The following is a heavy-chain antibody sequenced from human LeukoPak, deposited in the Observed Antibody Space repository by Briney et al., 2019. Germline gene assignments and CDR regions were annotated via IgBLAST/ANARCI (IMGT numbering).Heavy chain of an antibody. D-gene: IGHD4-17*01. V-gene: IGHV3-21*01. CDR2: ISSSSSYI. CDR3: TRPNYGDYADDY. J-gene: IGHJ4*02. CDR1: GFTFSSYS. Sequence: GGSLRLSCAASGFTFSSYSMNWVRQAPGKGLEWVSSISSSSSYIYYADSVKGRFTISRDNAKNSLYLQMNSLRAEDTAVYYCTRPNYGDYADDYWGQGTLVTVSS.